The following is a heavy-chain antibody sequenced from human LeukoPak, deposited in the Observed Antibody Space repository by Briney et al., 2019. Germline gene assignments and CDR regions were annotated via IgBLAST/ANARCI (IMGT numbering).Heavy chain of an antibody. CDR1: GYSFNNYW. CDR2: IYPGDSDS. V-gene: IGHV5-51*01. Sequence: GESLKISCQGSGYSFNNYWIGWVRQMPGKGLEWMGIIYPGDSDSRYSPSFQGQVTISADKSLSTAYLQWSSLKASDTAMYYCARRKGREEPDYWGQGTLVTVSS. J-gene: IGHJ4*02. D-gene: IGHD1-14*01. CDR3: ARRKGREEPDY.